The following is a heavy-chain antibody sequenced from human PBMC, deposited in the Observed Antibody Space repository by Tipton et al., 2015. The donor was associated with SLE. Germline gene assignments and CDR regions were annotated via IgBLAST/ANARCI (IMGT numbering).Heavy chain of an antibody. CDR2: IYHSGST. V-gene: IGHV4-38-2*01. CDR3: ARHPPRGIADH. J-gene: IGHJ5*02. D-gene: IGHD3-16*01. Sequence: TLSLTCAVSGYSISSGYYWGWIRQPPGKGLEWIGSIYHSGSTYYNPSLKSRVTISVDTSKNQFSLKLSSVTAADTAVYYCARHPPRGIADHWGQGTLVTVSS. CDR1: GYSISSGYY.